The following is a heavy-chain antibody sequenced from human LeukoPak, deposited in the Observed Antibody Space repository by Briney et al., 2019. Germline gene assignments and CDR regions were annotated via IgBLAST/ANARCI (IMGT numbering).Heavy chain of an antibody. CDR1: GFTFRTSE. D-gene: IGHD1-26*01. CDR3: ATKISGSYYEYIDY. CDR2: ISSSGITI. V-gene: IGHV3-48*03. J-gene: IGHJ4*02. Sequence: GGSLTLSCAASGFTFRTSEMNWVRQAPGKGLEWVSYISSSGITIYYADSLKGRFTNSRDNAKNSLYLQMNSLRAEDTAVYYCATKISGSYYEYIDYWGQGTLVTVSS.